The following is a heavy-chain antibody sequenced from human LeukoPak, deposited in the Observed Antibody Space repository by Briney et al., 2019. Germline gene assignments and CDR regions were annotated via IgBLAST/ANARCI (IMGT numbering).Heavy chain of an antibody. CDR2: IYYSGNS. V-gene: IGHV4-39*01. D-gene: IGHD3-16*02. CDR1: GGSISSGSHY. J-gene: IGHJ3*02. Sequence: SETLSLTCTVSGGSISSGSHYWGWIRQPPGKELEWIGNIYYSGNSYYNPSLKSRVTISVDASKNQFSLNLSSVTAADTAVYYCARYLMITFGGVIVTDNAFDIWGQGTMVTVSS. CDR3: ARYLMITFGGVIVTDNAFDI.